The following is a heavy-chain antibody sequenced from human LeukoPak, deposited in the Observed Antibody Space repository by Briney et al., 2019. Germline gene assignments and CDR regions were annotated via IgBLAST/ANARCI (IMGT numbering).Heavy chain of an antibody. V-gene: IGHV4-59*01. CDR2: IYYSGST. Sequence: SETLSLTCTVSGGSISSYYWSWIRQPPGKGLEWIGYIYYSGSTYYNPSLKSRVTIPVDTSKNQFSLKLSSVTAADTAVYYCARVAVSGYSSSWYDYWGQGTLVTVSS. J-gene: IGHJ4*02. CDR3: ARVAVSGYSSSWYDY. D-gene: IGHD6-13*01. CDR1: GGSISSYY.